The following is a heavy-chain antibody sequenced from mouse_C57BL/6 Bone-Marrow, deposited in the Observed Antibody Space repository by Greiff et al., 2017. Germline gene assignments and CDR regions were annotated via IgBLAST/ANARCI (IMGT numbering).Heavy chain of an antibody. Sequence: QVQLQQPGAELVKPGASVKMSCKASGYTFTSYWITWVKQRPGQGLEWIGDIYPGSGSTNYNEKFKSKATLTVDTSYSTAYMQLSSLTSEDSAVYYCASGILFFYYYAMDYWGQGTSVTVSS. CDR1: GYTFTSYW. J-gene: IGHJ4*01. V-gene: IGHV1-55*01. D-gene: IGHD6-1*01. CDR2: IYPGSGST. CDR3: ASGILFFYYYAMDY.